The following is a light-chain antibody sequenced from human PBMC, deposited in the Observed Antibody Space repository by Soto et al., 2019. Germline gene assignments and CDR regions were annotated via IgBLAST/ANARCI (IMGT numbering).Light chain of an antibody. J-gene: IGLJ1*01. V-gene: IGLV2-23*01. CDR3: CSYAGGGTYV. CDR1: SSDVGNYNL. CDR2: EGT. Sequence: QSVLTQPASVSGSPGQSITISCTGTSSDVGNYNLVSWYQQHPGKAPKLMMYEGTERPSGVSNRFSGSKSGNTASLTISGLQAEDEADYYCCSYAGGGTYVFGTGTQLTVL.